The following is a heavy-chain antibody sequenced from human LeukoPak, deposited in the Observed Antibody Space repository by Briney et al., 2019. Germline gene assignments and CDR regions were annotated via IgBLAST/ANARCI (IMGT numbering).Heavy chain of an antibody. Sequence: SETPALTFTVSCVPICSYYWRWIRQPPGKGLEWIGYIYTSWSTNYTPSPKSRVTISVDASKTQFSLKLSSVTAADTAVYYCARLVADTYYDFWSGRYYFDYWGQGTLVTVSS. CDR3: ARLVADTYYDFWSGRYYFDY. J-gene: IGHJ4*02. CDR2: IYTSWST. D-gene: IGHD3-3*01. CDR1: CVPICSYY. V-gene: IGHV4-4*09.